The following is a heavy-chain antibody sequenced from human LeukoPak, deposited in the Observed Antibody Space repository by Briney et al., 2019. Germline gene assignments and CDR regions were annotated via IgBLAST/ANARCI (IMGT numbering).Heavy chain of an antibody. CDR3: AADGCGGDCTLAY. V-gene: IGHV1-58*02. D-gene: IGHD2-21*02. CDR2: LVVGSGNT. Sequence: SVRVSCKASGITFVRYAIQWVRQARGQPPEWIGWLVVGSGNTNYAQKFQDRVTITRDMSTSTAYMELSRLTSEDTAVYYCAADGCGGDCTLAYWGQGTLVSVSS. CDR1: GITFVRYA. J-gene: IGHJ4*02.